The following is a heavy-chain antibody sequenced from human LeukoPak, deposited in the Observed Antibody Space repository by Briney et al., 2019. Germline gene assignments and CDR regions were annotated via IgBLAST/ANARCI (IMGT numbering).Heavy chain of an antibody. V-gene: IGHV4-59*12. CDR3: ARDGCSSTSCLGPEYFQH. CDR1: GGSISSYY. Sequence: SETLSLTCTVSGGSISSYYWSWIRQPPGKGLEWIGYIYYSGSTNYNPSLKSRVTISVDTSKNQFSLKLSSVTAADTAVYYCARDGCSSTSCLGPEYFQHWGQGTLVTVSS. J-gene: IGHJ1*01. CDR2: IYYSGST. D-gene: IGHD2-2*01.